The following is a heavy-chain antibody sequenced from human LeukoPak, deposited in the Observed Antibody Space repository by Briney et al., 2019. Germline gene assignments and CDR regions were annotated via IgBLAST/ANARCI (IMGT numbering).Heavy chain of an antibody. CDR2: ISTSSSYI. CDR1: GFTFSTYS. J-gene: IGHJ4*02. CDR3: ARDLMIVMVEEEGSADY. Sequence: GGSLRLSCAASGFTFSTYSMNWVRQAPGKGLEWVSFISTSSSYIYYADSVKGRFTISRDNAKNSVYLQMNSLRAEDTAVYYCARDLMIVMVEEEGSADYWGQGTLVTVSS. D-gene: IGHD3-22*01. V-gene: IGHV3-21*06.